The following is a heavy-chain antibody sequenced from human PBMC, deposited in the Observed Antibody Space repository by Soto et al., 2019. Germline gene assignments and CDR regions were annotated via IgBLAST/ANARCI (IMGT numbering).Heavy chain of an antibody. CDR1: GFTFSSYG. J-gene: IGHJ4*02. Sequence: QVQLVESGGGVVQPGRSLRLSCAASGFTFSSYGMHWVRQAPGKGLEWVAVIWYDGSNKYYADSVKGRFTISRDNSKNTLYLQMNSLRAEDTAVYYCARDLPPPFIAVGYWGQGTLVTVSS. CDR2: IWYDGSNK. V-gene: IGHV3-33*01. D-gene: IGHD6-19*01. CDR3: ARDLPPPFIAVGY.